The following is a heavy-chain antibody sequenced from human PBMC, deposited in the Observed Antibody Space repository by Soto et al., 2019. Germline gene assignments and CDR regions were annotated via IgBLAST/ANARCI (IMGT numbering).Heavy chain of an antibody. CDR2: IYHSGST. CDR3: ARGRNNFWSGYGAYYCDY. V-gene: IGHV4-4*02. J-gene: IGHJ4*02. Sequence: QVQLQESGPGLVKPSGTLSLTCAVSSGSISSSNWWSWVRQPPGKGLEWIGEIYHSGSTNYNPSLKSRVSISVDKSKNQFSLKLGSVTAADTAVYYCARGRNNFWSGYGAYYCDYWGQGTLVTVSS. D-gene: IGHD3-3*01. CDR1: SGSISSSNW.